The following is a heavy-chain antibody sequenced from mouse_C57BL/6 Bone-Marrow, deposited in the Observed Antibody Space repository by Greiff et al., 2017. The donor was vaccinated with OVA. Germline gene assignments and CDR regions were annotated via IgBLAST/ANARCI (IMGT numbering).Heavy chain of an antibody. CDR1: GYAFTNYL. Sequence: QVQLQQSGAELVRPGTSVKVSCKASGYAFTNYLIEWVKQRPGQGLEWIGVINPGSGGTNYNEKFKGKATLTADKSSSTAYMQLSSLTSEDSAVYFCASGDGYYCFFAYWGQGTLVTVSA. CDR2: INPGSGGT. V-gene: IGHV1-54*01. CDR3: ASGDGYYCFFAY. D-gene: IGHD2-3*01. J-gene: IGHJ3*01.